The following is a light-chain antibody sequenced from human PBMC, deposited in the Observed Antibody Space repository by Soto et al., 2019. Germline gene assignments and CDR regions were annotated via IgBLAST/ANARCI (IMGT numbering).Light chain of an antibody. CDR2: DAS. Sequence: DIQMTQSPSSLSASVGDRVTITCQASQDIRNYLNWYQQKPGQAPNLLIYDASNLRAGVPSRFSGSGSGTEFTFPISSLQPEDIATYYCQHYDHLPPLSFGGGTKVEIK. V-gene: IGKV1-33*01. J-gene: IGKJ4*01. CDR1: QDIRNY. CDR3: QHYDHLPPLS.